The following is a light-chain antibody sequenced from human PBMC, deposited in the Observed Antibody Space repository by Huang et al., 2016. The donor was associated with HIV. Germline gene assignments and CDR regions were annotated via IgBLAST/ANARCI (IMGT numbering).Light chain of an antibody. V-gene: IGKV3-15*01. CDR2: GAS. CDR3: QQYNNWPYT. CDR1: ESVNSN. J-gene: IGKJ2*01. Sequence: EIVMTQSPATLSVSPGERATLSCRASESVNSNLAWYQQKPGQAPRVLIYGASTRATGIPARFSGSGSGTEFTLTISSLQSEDFAVYYCQQYNNWPYTFGQGTKLEIK.